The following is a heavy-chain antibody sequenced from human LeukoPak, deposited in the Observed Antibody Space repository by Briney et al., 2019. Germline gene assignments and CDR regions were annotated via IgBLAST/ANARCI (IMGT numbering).Heavy chain of an antibody. Sequence: GGSLRLSCAASGFTFSSYSMNWVRQAPGKGLEWVSSISSSSSYIYYADSVKGRFTISRDNSKNTLYLQMNSLRAEDTAVYYCAKDVSSSSWYGYFDYWGQGTLVTVSS. CDR2: ISSSSSYI. D-gene: IGHD6-13*01. CDR3: AKDVSSSSWYGYFDY. CDR1: GFTFSSYS. V-gene: IGHV3-21*04. J-gene: IGHJ4*02.